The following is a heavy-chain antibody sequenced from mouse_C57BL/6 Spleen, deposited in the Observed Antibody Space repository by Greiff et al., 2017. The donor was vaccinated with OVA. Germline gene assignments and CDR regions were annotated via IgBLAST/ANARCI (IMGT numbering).Heavy chain of an antibody. V-gene: IGHV2-3*01. J-gene: IGHJ4*01. CDR2: IWGDGST. CDR1: GFSLTSYG. D-gene: IGHD1-1*01. CDR3: AKLYYGSSYVGDYAMDY. Sequence: VKLQESGPGLVAPSQSLSITCTVSGFSLTSYGVSWVRQPPGKGLEWLGVIWGDGSTNYHSALISRLSLSKDNSKSQVFLKLNSLQTDDTATYYCAKLYYGSSYVGDYAMDYWGQGTSVTVSS.